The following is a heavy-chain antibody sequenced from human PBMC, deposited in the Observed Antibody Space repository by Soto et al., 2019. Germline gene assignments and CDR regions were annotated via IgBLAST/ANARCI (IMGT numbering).Heavy chain of an antibody. V-gene: IGHV1-69*02. CDR2: IIPILDIA. CDR3: ARVYDDPNWFDP. CDR1: GGTFSTYS. J-gene: IGHJ5*02. D-gene: IGHD5-12*01. Sequence: QVPLVQSGAEVKKPGSSVKVSCKASGGTFSTYSINWVRQAPGQGLEWMGRIIPILDIAKYAQKFQDRVTITADKSTSTAYMELSRLRSEDTAVYYCARVYDDPNWFDPWGQGTLVTVSS.